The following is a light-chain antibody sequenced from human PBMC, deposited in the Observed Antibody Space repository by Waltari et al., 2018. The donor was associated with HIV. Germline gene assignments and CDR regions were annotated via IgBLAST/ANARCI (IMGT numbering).Light chain of an antibody. Sequence: QSALTQPRSVSGSPRQSVTISCTGTSSDVGGYNYVSWYQQHPGKAPKLMIYDVSKRPSGVPDRFSASKSGNTASLTISGLQAEDEADYYCCSYAGSYFYVFGTGTKVTVL. CDR3: CSYAGSYFYV. V-gene: IGLV2-11*01. CDR2: DVS. J-gene: IGLJ1*01. CDR1: SSDVGGYNY.